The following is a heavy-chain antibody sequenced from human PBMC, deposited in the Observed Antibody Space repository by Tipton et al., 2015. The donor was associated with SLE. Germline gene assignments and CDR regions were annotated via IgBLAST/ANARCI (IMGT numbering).Heavy chain of an antibody. Sequence: TLSLTCTVSGGSISSSSYYWGWIRQSPGKGLEWIGSIYYSGSTYYNPSLKSRVTISVDTSKNQFSLKLSSVTAADTTVYYCARHVTTNYYYYMDVWGKGTTVTVSS. CDR1: GGSISSSSYY. J-gene: IGHJ6*03. CDR3: ARHVTTNYYYYMDV. D-gene: IGHD1-26*01. V-gene: IGHV4-39*01. CDR2: IYYSGST.